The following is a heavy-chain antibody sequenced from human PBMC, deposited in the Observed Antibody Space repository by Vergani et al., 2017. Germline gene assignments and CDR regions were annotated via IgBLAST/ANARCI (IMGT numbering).Heavy chain of an antibody. J-gene: IGHJ5*02. CDR1: GGTFSSYA. V-gene: IGHV1-69*13. Sequence: QVQLVQSGAEVKKPGSSVKVSCKASGGTFSSYAISWVRQAPGQGLEWMGRIIPIFGTANYAQKFQGRVTITADESTSTAYMELRSLRSEDTAVYYCARVGYCSGGSCTGYWFDPWGQGTLVTVSS. D-gene: IGHD2-15*01. CDR2: IIPIFGTA. CDR3: ARVGYCSGGSCTGYWFDP.